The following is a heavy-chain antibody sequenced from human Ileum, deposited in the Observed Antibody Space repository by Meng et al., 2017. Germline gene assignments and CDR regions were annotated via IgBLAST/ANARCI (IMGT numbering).Heavy chain of an antibody. D-gene: IGHD7-27*01. J-gene: IGHJ3*02. V-gene: IGHV3-7*01. CDR3: ARDPHRGGDFDI. CDR2: IKPDGGEK. Sequence: ESRKISGAASGFTFSSYWMNWVRQAPGKGLEWVANIKPDGGEKYYVDSVKGRFTISRDNAKNSLYLQMNNLRAEDTAVYYCARDPHRGGDFDIWGQGTMVTVSS. CDR1: GFTFSSYW.